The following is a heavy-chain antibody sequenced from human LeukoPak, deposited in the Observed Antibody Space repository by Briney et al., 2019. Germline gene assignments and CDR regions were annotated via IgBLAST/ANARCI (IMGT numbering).Heavy chain of an antibody. V-gene: IGHV1-24*01. Sequence: ASVKVSCKVSGYTLTELSMHWVRQAPGKGLEWMGGFDPEDGETIYAQKFQGRVTITRNTSISTAYMELSSLRSEDTAVYYCARGGYSNYGDYWGQGTLVTVSS. J-gene: IGHJ4*02. CDR3: ARGGYSNYGDY. D-gene: IGHD4-11*01. CDR1: GYTLTELS. CDR2: FDPEDGET.